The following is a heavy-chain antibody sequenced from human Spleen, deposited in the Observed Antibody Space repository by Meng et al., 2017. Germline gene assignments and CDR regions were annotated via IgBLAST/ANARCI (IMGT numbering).Heavy chain of an antibody. Sequence: SETLSLTCAVYGGSFSGYYWSWIRQPPGKGLEWIGSMYYSGTTHYNPSLKSRVTISVDTSKNQFSLKLSSVTAADSAVYYCARGPTTMAHDFDYWGQGTLVTVSS. V-gene: IGHV4-34*01. CDR2: MYYSGTT. CDR3: ARGPTTMAHDFDY. CDR1: GGSFSGYY. D-gene: IGHD4-11*01. J-gene: IGHJ4*02.